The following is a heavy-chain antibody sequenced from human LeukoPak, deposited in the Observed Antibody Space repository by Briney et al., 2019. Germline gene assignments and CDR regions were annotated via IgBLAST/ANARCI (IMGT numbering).Heavy chain of an antibody. J-gene: IGHJ5*02. CDR1: GGTFSSYA. CDR2: MSPNSGDT. V-gene: IGHV1-8*02. D-gene: IGHD2-15*01. CDR3: AKVKYVRILDWFDP. Sequence: ASVKVSCKAPGGTFSSYAINWVRQATGQRPEWMGWMSPNSGDTGYAQKFQDRVTMTRNTSISTAYMELSSLRSDDTAVYYCAKVKYVRILDWFDPWGQGTLVTVSS.